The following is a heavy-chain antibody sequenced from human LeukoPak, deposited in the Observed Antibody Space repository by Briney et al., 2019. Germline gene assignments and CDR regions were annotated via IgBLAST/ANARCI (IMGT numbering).Heavy chain of an antibody. CDR1: GFTFSSYG. Sequence: SGGSLRLSCAASGFTFSSYGMSWVRQAPGKGLEWVSAISGSGGSTYYADSVKGRFTISRDNSKNTLYLQMNSLRAEDTAVYYCARESSGWYGYYFDYWGQGTLVTVSS. J-gene: IGHJ4*02. CDR2: ISGSGGST. CDR3: ARESSGWYGYYFDY. V-gene: IGHV3-23*01. D-gene: IGHD6-19*01.